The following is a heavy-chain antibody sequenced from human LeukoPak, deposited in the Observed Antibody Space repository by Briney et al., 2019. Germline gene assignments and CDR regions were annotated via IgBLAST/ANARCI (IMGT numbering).Heavy chain of an antibody. CDR2: IKQDGSET. CDR3: ARMDYYTSGTYTYPNFDY. D-gene: IGHD3-10*01. Sequence: GESLRLSCAASGFTFSRYWTSWVRQAPGQGLEWVATIKQDGSETYYVDSVKGRFTISRDNAKNSLHLQMNSLRAEDAAVFYCARMDYYTSGTYTYPNFDYWGQGTLVTVSS. V-gene: IGHV3-7*03. J-gene: IGHJ4*02. CDR1: GFTFSRYW.